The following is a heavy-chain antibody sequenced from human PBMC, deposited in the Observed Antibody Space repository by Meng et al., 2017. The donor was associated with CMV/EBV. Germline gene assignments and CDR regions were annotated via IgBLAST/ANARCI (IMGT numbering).Heavy chain of an antibody. V-gene: IGHV1-18*04. Sequence: SGYTYPTYGLSWVRQAPGQGLEWMGWISAYYGNTNYTQSLQGRLTFTRDTSTSTAYMELRSLSSDDTAVYYCAREISAPYDSIGYPHYWGQGTLVTVSS. J-gene: IGHJ4*02. CDR1: GYTYPTYG. CDR2: ISAYYGNT. D-gene: IGHD3-22*01. CDR3: AREISAPYDSIGYPHY.